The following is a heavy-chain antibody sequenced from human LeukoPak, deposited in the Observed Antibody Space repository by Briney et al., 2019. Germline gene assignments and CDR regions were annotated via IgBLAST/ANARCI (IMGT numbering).Heavy chain of an antibody. CDR1: GFTFSSYG. Sequence: GGSLRLSCAAPGFTFSSYGMHWVRQAPGKGLEWVAVISYDGSNKYYADSVKGRFTISRDNSKNTLYLQMNSLRAEDTAVYYCAKEGSSREIDYWGQGTLVTVSS. V-gene: IGHV3-30*18. CDR2: ISYDGSNK. J-gene: IGHJ4*02. CDR3: AKEGSSREIDY. D-gene: IGHD6-19*01.